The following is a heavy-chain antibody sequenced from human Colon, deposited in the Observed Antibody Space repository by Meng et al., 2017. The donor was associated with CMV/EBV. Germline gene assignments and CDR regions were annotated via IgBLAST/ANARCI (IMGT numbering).Heavy chain of an antibody. CDR3: VRGRVVGGG. V-gene: IGHV1-8*01. CDR2: MNPNSGHT. CDR1: GYSFSTYD. Sequence: ASVKVSGKPSGYSFSTYDIHWVRQASGQGLEWMGWMNPNSGHTAYAQKFQGRVTMTRDTSMTTAYLEVTSLRSDDTAVYYCVRGRVVGGGWGQGTLVTVSS. D-gene: IGHD2-21*01. J-gene: IGHJ4*02.